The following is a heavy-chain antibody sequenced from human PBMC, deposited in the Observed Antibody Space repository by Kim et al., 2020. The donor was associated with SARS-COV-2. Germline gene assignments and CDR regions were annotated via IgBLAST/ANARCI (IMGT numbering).Heavy chain of an antibody. D-gene: IGHD3-22*01. CDR1: GGSISSSSYY. J-gene: IGHJ4*02. CDR2: IYYSGST. Sequence: SETLSLTCTVSGGSISSSSYYWGWIRQPPGKGLEWIGSIYYSGSTYYNPSLKSRVTISVDTSKNQFSLKLSSVTAADTAVYYCARPYHYSSGYFSGSNGLVIGDYWGQGTLVTVSS. CDR3: ARPYHYSSGYFSGSNGLVIGDY. V-gene: IGHV4-39*01.